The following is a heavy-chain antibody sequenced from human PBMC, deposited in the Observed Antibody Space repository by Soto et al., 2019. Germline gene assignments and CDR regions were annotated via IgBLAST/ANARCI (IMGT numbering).Heavy chain of an antibody. V-gene: IGHV1-2*04. CDR2: INPNSGGT. CDR3: ARAPYFGGDCSSYYFDY. D-gene: IGHD2-21*01. J-gene: IGHJ4*02. CDR1: GYTFTGYY. Sequence: ASVKVSCKASGYTFTGYYMHWVRQAPGQGLEWMGWINPNSGGTNYAQKFQGWVTMTRDTSISTAYMELSRLRSDDTAVYYCARAPYFGGDCSSYYFDYWGQGTLVTVSS.